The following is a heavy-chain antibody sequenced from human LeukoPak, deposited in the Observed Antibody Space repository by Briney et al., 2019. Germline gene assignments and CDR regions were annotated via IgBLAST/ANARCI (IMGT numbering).Heavy chain of an antibody. Sequence: GRSLRLSCAASGFTVTSYGMHWVRQAPGKGLERESIIWYDGSNKYYKNPVKVRFTISRDKSKNSLYLQMDSLGAEDVAVYYCARDSGSYYYYGMDVWGKGTTVTVSS. CDR2: IWYDGSNK. D-gene: IGHD3-10*01. J-gene: IGHJ6*04. V-gene: IGHV3-33*01. CDR3: ARDSGSYYYYGMDV. CDR1: GFTVTSYG.